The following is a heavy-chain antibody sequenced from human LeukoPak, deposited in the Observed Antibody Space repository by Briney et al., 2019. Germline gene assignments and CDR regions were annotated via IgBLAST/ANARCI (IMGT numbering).Heavy chain of an antibody. CDR1: GFTFSNYD. V-gene: IGHV3-53*01. Sequence: QPGGSLRLSCAASGFTFSNYDMHWVRQAPGKGLEWVSVIYSGGSTYYADSVKGRFTISRDNSKNTLYLQMNSLRAEDTAVYYCARVTSIVVVPVAKMDYWGQGTLVTVSS. CDR2: IYSGGST. D-gene: IGHD2-2*01. J-gene: IGHJ4*02. CDR3: ARVTSIVVVPVAKMDY.